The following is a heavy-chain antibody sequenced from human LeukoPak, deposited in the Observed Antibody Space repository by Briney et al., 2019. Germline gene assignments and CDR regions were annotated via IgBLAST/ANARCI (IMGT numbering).Heavy chain of an antibody. J-gene: IGHJ4*02. Sequence: PGGSLRLSCAASGFTFSSYAMSWVRLAPGKGLEWVSGINWNGGSTGYADSVKGRFTISRDNAKNSLYLQMNSLRAEDTALYYCARDPNSSPDGWGQGTLVTVSS. CDR2: INWNGGST. CDR3: ARDPNSSPDG. CDR1: GFTFSSYA. V-gene: IGHV3-20*04. D-gene: IGHD6-19*01.